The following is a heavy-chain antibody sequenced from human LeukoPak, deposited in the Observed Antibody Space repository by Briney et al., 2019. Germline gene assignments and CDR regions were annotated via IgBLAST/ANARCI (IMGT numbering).Heavy chain of an antibody. V-gene: IGHV1-18*04. CDR1: GYTFTGYY. CDR2: ISPYNGNT. CDR3: ARAPITMVRGVITMNWFDP. D-gene: IGHD3-10*01. Sequence: GASVKVSCKASGYTFTGYYMHWVRQAPGQGLEWMGWISPYNGNTNYAQKLQGRVTMTTDTSTSTAYMELRSLRSDDTAVYYCARAPITMVRGVITMNWFDPWGQGTLVTVSS. J-gene: IGHJ5*02.